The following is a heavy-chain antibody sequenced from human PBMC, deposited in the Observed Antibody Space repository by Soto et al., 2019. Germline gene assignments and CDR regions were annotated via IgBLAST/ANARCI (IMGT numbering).Heavy chain of an antibody. Sequence: QVQLVESGGGVVQPGRSLRLSCEASGFTFGSSGMHWVRQAPGKGLEWVAVISYDGSNKYSIDSVKGRFTISRDNSKNILYLQMNSLRAEDTAVYYCAKSLGRPYCGGDCYVFDYWGQETLVTVSS. J-gene: IGHJ4*02. CDR2: ISYDGSNK. D-gene: IGHD2-21*02. CDR3: AKSLGRPYCGGDCYVFDY. V-gene: IGHV3-30*18. CDR1: GFTFGSSG.